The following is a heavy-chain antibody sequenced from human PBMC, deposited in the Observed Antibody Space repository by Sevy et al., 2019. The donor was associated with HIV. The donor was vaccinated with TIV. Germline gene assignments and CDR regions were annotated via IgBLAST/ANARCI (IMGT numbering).Heavy chain of an antibody. CDR1: GFTFSSYG. J-gene: IGHJ6*02. CDR3: ARDARAGSPYVYYYYYGMDV. D-gene: IGHD1-26*01. CDR2: IGYDGSNK. V-gene: IGHV3-33*01. Sequence: VGSLRLSCAASGFTFSSYGMHWVHQAPGKELEWVAVIGYDGSNKYYADSVKGRFTISRDNSKNTLYLQMNSLRAEDTTVYYWARDARAGSPYVYYYYYGMDVWGQGTTVTVSS.